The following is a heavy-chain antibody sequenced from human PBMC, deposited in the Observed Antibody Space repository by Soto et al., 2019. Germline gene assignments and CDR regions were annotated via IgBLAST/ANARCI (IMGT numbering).Heavy chain of an antibody. V-gene: IGHV3-23*01. CDR3: AKDVREDTTSGHAYFDS. J-gene: IGHJ4*02. D-gene: IGHD5-18*01. Sequence: GGSLRLSCAASGFTFSSYGMSWVRQAPGKGLEWVSVISGSGGYTYYADSVKGRFTISRANSDNTLYLQMKSLRAEDTAIYYCAKDVREDTTSGHAYFDSWGQGTLVTVSS. CDR2: ISGSGGYT. CDR1: GFTFSSYG.